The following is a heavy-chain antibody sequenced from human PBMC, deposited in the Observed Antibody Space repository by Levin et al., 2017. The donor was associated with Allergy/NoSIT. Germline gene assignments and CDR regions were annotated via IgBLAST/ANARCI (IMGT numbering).Heavy chain of an antibody. CDR3: AKPWGRYYYGSGSYYNWFDP. Sequence: SCAASGFTFSSYGMHWVRQAPGKGLEWVAVISYDGSNKYYADSVKGRFTISRDNSKNTLYLQMNSLRAEDTAVYYCAKPWGRYYYGSGSYYNWFDPWGQGTLVTVSS. V-gene: IGHV3-30*18. D-gene: IGHD3-10*01. J-gene: IGHJ5*02. CDR2: ISYDGSNK. CDR1: GFTFSSYG.